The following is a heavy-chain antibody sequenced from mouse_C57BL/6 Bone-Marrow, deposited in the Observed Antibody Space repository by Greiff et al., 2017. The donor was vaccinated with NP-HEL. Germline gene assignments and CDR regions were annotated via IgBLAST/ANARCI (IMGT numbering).Heavy chain of an antibody. CDR1: GYTFTSYW. J-gene: IGHJ1*03. D-gene: IGHD1-1*01. Sequence: VQLQQPGAELVMPGASVKLSCKASGYTFTSYWMHWVKQRPGQGLEWIGEIDPSDSYTNYNQKFKGKSTLTVDKSSSTAYMQLSSLTSEDSAVYYCARALLLAYFDVWGTGTTVTVSS. CDR3: ARALLLAYFDV. V-gene: IGHV1-69*01. CDR2: IDPSDSYT.